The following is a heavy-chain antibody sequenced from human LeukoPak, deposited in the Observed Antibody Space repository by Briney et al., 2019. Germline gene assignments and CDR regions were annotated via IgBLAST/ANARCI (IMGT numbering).Heavy chain of an antibody. V-gene: IGHV4-59*01. CDR1: GGSISSYY. CDR3: ARVEMATIPYFDY. Sequence: PSETLSLTCTVSGGSISSYYWSWIRQPPGKGLEWIGYIYYSGSTNYNPSLKSRVTISVDTSKNQFSLKLSSVTAADRAVYYCARVEMATIPYFDYWGQGTLVTVSS. D-gene: IGHD5-24*01. CDR2: IYYSGST. J-gene: IGHJ4*02.